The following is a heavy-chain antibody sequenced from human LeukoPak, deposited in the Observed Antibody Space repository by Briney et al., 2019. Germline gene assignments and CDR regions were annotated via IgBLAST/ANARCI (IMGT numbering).Heavy chain of an antibody. J-gene: IGHJ4*02. V-gene: IGHV4-39*01. CDR3: ARRGSYGQSLHFDY. Sequence: SETLSLTCTVSGGSISSSSYYWGWIRQPPGKGLEWIGSIYYSGSTYYNPSLKSRVTISVDTSKNQFSLKLSPVTAADTAVYYCARRGSYGQSLHFDYWGQGTLVTVSS. CDR1: GGSISSSSYY. CDR2: IYYSGST. D-gene: IGHD2-15*01.